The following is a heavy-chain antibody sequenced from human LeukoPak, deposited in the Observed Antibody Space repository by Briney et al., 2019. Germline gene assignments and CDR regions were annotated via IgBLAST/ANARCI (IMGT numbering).Heavy chain of an antibody. V-gene: IGHV1-2*02. J-gene: IGHJ5*02. Sequence: ASVKVSCKASGYTFTGYYMHWVRQAPRQGLEWMGWINPNSGGTNYAQKFQGRVTMTRDTSTSTAYMELRSLRSDDTAVYYCARVTSDFWSGYLWSDPWGQGTLVTVSS. CDR1: GYTFTGYY. CDR2: INPNSGGT. CDR3: ARVTSDFWSGYLWSDP. D-gene: IGHD3-3*01.